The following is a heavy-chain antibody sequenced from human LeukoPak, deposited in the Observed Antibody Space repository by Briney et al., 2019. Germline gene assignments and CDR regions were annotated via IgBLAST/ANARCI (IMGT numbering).Heavy chain of an antibody. CDR1: GGSISNYY. Sequence: KPSETLSPTCIVSGGSISNYYWSWIRQPPGKGLEWIGYIHYSGSTNYNPSLESRATISLDTSKSQFSLKLSSVTAADTAIYYCARGYSSSWYYFDYWGQGTLVTVSS. J-gene: IGHJ4*02. V-gene: IGHV4-59*08. CDR2: IHYSGST. D-gene: IGHD6-13*01. CDR3: ARGYSSSWYYFDY.